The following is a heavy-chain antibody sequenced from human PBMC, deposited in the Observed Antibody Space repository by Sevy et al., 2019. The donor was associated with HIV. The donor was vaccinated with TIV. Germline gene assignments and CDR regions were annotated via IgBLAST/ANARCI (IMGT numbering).Heavy chain of an antibody. CDR2: IKSEIDGGAI. D-gene: IGHD5-12*01. V-gene: IGHV3-15*01. CDR3: ITDPEYGGYDEELINYYYYGMDV. J-gene: IGHJ6*02. Sequence: LGGSLRLSCAASGFTFSSAWMSWVRQAPGKGLEWVGRIKSEIDGGAIDYAAPVKGRVRISREDSKNTVYRQMKSLKTEDTAVYYCITDPEYGGYDEELINYYYYGMDVWGQGTTVTVSS. CDR1: GFTFSSAW.